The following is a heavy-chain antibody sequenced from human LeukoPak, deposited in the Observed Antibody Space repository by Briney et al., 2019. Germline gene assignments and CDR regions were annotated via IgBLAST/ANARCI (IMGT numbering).Heavy chain of an antibody. V-gene: IGHV4-30-4*01. Sequence: SQTLSLTCTVSGGSISSGDYYWSWIRQPPGKGLEWIGYIYYSGSTYYNPSLKSRVTISVDTSKNQFSLKLSSVTAADTPVYYCATGCSYGYGVRYSDLWSRPTLVTVSS. CDR2: IYYSGST. CDR1: GGSISSGDYY. D-gene: IGHD5-18*01. J-gene: IGHJ2*01. CDR3: ATGCSYGYGVRYSDL.